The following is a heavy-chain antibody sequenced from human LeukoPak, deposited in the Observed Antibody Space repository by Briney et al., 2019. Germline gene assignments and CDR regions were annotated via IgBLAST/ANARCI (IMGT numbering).Heavy chain of an antibody. J-gene: IGHJ4*02. CDR2: INHSGST. CDR3: ARGSNSSSSRVDY. CDR1: GGSFSGYY. D-gene: IGHD6-6*01. V-gene: IGHV4-34*01. Sequence: SETLSLTCAVYGGSFSGYYWSWIRQPPGKGLEWIGEINHSGSTNYNPSLKSRVTISVDTSKNQFSLKLSSVTAADTAVYYCARGSNSSSSRVDYWGQRTLVTISS.